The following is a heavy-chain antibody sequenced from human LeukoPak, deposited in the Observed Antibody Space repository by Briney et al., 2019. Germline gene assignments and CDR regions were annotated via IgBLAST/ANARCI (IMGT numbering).Heavy chain of an antibody. CDR1: ACTFIIYA. CDR2: IIPIFGTA. V-gene: IGHV1-69*06. CDR3: ARGTYDFWSGYPLDY. D-gene: IGHD3-3*01. Sequence: SVTVSFTSSACTFIIYAISWVRQAPGQGLEWMGRIIPIFGTANYAQKFQGRVTITADKSTSTAYMELSSLRSEDTAVYYCARGTYDFWSGYPLDYWGQGTLVTVSS. J-gene: IGHJ4*02.